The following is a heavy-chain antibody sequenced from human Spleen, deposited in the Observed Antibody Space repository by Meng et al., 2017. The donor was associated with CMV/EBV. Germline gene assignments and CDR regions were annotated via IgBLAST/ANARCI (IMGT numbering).Heavy chain of an antibody. J-gene: IGHJ5*02. CDR2: ISAYNGNT. V-gene: IGHV1-18*01. CDR1: GYTFTSHG. D-gene: IGHD6-13*01. CDR3: AMRQYSSSWYWFDP. Sequence: QVQRLQSGAEVKKPGASVRVFCKASGYTFTSHGITWVRQAPGQGLEWMGWISAYNGNTNYAQKLQGRVTMTTDTSTSTAYMELRSLRSDDTAVYYCAMRQYSSSWYWFDPWGQGTLVTVSS.